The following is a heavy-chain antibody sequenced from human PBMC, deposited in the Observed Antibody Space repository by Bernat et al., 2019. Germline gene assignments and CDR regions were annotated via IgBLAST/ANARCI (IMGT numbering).Heavy chain of an antibody. CDR3: ARQESSWSHNWFDP. D-gene: IGHD6-13*01. CDR2: ISYDGSNK. V-gene: IGHV3-30-3*01. Sequence: QVQLVESGGGVVQPGRSLRLSCAASGFTFTSYDMHWVRQTPGKGLEWVAVISYDGSNKYYADSVKGRFTISRDNSKNTLYLQMNSLRAEDTAVYYCARQESSWSHNWFDPWGQGTLVTVSS. CDR1: GFTFTSYD. J-gene: IGHJ5*02.